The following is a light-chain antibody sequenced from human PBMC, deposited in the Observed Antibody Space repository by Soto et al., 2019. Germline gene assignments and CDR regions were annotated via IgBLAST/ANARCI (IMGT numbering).Light chain of an antibody. CDR2: RNN. V-gene: IGLV1-47*01. Sequence: QSVLTQPPSASGTPGQRVTISCSGSSSNIGSNYVYWYQQLPGTAPKLLIYRNNQRPSGVPDRFSGSKSGTSASLAISGLRSEDEPDYYCAAWDDSLSGGVFGGGTTLTVL. J-gene: IGLJ3*02. CDR3: AAWDDSLSGGV. CDR1: SSNIGSNY.